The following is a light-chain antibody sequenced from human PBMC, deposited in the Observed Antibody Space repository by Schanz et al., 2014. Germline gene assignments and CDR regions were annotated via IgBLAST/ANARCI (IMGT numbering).Light chain of an antibody. Sequence: QSALTQPASVSGSSGQSITISCTGTSSDVGGYDYVSWYQQHPGKAPKLMIYDVNNRPSGVSHRFSGSKSGTTASLTISGLQAEDEADYYCSSYMSSSHWVFGGGTKVTVL. J-gene: IGLJ3*02. CDR3: SSYMSSSHWV. CDR2: DVN. CDR1: SSDVGGYDY. V-gene: IGLV2-14*03.